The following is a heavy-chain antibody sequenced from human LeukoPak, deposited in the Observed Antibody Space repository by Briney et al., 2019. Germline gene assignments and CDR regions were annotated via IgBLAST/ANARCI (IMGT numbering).Heavy chain of an antibody. CDR3: AITLEVATIISPYYFDY. CDR2: IIPILGIA. J-gene: IGHJ4*02. V-gene: IGHV1-69*04. D-gene: IGHD5-24*01. Sequence: SVKVSCKASGGTFSSYAISWVRQAPGQGLEWMGRIIPILGIANYAQKFQGRVTITADKSTSTAYMELSSLRSEDTAVYYCAITLEVATIISPYYFDYWGQGTLVTVSS. CDR1: GGTFSSYA.